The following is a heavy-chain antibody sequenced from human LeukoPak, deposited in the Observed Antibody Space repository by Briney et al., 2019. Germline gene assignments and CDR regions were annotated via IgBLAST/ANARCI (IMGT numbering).Heavy chain of an antibody. CDR3: ARDQDSSGWYDAFDI. CDR2: IKQDGSEK. Sequence: GGSLRLSCAASGFTFSSYWMSWVRQAPGKGLEWVANIKQDGSEKYYVDSVKGRFTISRDNAKNSLYLQMNSLRAEDTAVYYCARDQDSSGWYDAFDIWGRGTMVTVSS. CDR1: GFTFSSYW. J-gene: IGHJ3*02. D-gene: IGHD6-19*01. V-gene: IGHV3-7*01.